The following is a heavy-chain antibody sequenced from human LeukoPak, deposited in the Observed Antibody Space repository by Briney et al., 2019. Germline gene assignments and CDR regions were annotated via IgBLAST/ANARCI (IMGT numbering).Heavy chain of an antibody. CDR1: GFTVSSNY. V-gene: IGHV3-66*01. Sequence: GGSLRLSCAASGFTVSSNYMSWVRQAPGKGLEWVPVIYSGGSTYYADSVKGRFTISRDNSKNTLYLQMNSLRAEDTAVYYCAEPPSGSGSYLYYFDYWGQGTLVTVSS. J-gene: IGHJ4*02. CDR3: AEPPSGSGSYLYYFDY. D-gene: IGHD3-10*01. CDR2: IYSGGST.